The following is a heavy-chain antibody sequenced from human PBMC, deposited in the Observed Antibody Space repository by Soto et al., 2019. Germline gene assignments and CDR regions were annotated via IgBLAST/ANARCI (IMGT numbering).Heavy chain of an antibody. V-gene: IGHV4-31*03. J-gene: IGHJ2*01. Sequence: ASGTLSLTCTVSGVSINSDGYYWSWIRQHPGKGLEWIGYMYDGGSTFYNPSLKSRVTMSIDTSKNQLSLKLSSVTAADTAVYYCARDQPPITRTVVHFDLWGRGTLVTVSS. CDR2: MYDGGST. D-gene: IGHD1-20*01. CDR1: GVSINSDGYY. CDR3: ARDQPPITRTVVHFDL.